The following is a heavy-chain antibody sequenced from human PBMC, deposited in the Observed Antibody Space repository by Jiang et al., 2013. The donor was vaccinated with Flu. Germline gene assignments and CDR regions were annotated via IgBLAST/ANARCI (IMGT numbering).Heavy chain of an antibody. Sequence: TFTSYGISWVRQAPGQGLEWMGWISAYNGNTNYAQKLQGRVTMTTDTSTSTAYMELRSLRSDDTAVYYCARVGSGLGVLYYFDYWGQGTLVTVSS. V-gene: IGHV1-18*04. CDR3: ARVGSGLGVLYYFDY. CDR2: ISAYNGNT. D-gene: IGHD3-10*01. J-gene: IGHJ4*02. CDR1: TFTSYG.